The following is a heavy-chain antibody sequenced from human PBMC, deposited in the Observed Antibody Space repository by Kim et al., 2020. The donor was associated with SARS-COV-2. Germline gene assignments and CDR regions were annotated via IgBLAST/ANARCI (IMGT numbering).Heavy chain of an antibody. CDR2: IWNDGSQK. CDR1: GFNFETYG. J-gene: IGHJ5*02. CDR3: VRDMWNEDVAFFDP. D-gene: IGHD5-12*01. V-gene: IGHV3-33*01. Sequence: GGSLRLSCVASGFNFETYGMHWLRQAPGKGLEWVAIIWNDGSQKYYADSVKGRFTISRDNSNNMLYLQMNNLRVEDTAMYYCVRDMWNEDVAFFDPWGQGALLTVSS.